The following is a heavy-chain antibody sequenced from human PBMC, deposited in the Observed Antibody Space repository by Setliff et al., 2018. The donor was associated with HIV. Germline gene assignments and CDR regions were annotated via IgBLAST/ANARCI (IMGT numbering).Heavy chain of an antibody. CDR1: GGSFSDYH. V-gene: IGHV4-34*01. D-gene: IGHD1-1*01. J-gene: IGHJ4*02. Sequence: SETLSLTCAVYGGSFSDYHWSWIRQAPRKRLEWIGEVYDSGSTNYNPSLKSRVTVTVDTSKNQFSLRLNSVTAADTAVYYCGRVTDKSDDPDDYWGQGTLVTVSS. CDR2: VYDSGST. CDR3: GRVTDKSDDPDDY.